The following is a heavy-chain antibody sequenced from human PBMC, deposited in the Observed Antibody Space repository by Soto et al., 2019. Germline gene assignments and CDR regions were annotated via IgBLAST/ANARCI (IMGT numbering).Heavy chain of an antibody. CDR1: GYTFTIYY. V-gene: IGHV1-46*01. CDR2: INPSGGST. J-gene: IGHJ6*02. D-gene: IGHD5-12*01. CDR3: ARGDIVAIFGMDV. Sequence: ASLPVSCKASGYTFTIYYMHWVRQAPGQGLEWMGIINPSGGSTTYAQKFQGRVTMTRDTSTSTVYMELSSLRSEDTAVYYCARGDIVAIFGMDVWGQGTTVTVSS.